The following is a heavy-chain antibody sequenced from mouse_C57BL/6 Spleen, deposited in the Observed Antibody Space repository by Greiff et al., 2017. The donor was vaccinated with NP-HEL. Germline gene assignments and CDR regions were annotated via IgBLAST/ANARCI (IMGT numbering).Heavy chain of an antibody. CDR2: ICSGGVYI. CDR3: TRGYDDYDGGVDD. J-gene: IGHJ2*01. Sequence: VHLVESGDGLVKPGGSLTLSCAASGFTFSSYAMSLVRQTPEKRLAWVAYICSGGVYIYYAVPVKGRFTISRDNARNTLYLQMRSRKAEDTAMYYCTRGYDDYDGGVDDGGKGTTLTVSS. D-gene: IGHD2-4*01. V-gene: IGHV5-9-1*02. CDR1: GFTFSSYA.